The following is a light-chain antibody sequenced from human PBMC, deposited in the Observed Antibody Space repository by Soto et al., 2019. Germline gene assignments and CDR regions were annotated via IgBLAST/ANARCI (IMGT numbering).Light chain of an antibody. CDR2: TNN. CDR1: TSNVESHP. V-gene: IGLV1-44*01. Sequence: QSPLTKPPSASGTPGQLNIISCSGSTSNVESHPVNWFQQVPGAAPKLLIKTNNQRPSGVPARFSGAKPGASASLAIGGLQSEDEATYYCATWDDSRNGVFGSGTTLTV. J-gene: IGLJ1*01. CDR3: ATWDDSRNGV.